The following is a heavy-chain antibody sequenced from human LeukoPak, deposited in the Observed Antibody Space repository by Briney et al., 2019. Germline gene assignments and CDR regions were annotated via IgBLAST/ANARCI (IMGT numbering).Heavy chain of an antibody. J-gene: IGHJ3*02. Sequence: SETLSLTCAVYGGSFSGYYWSWIRQPPGKGLEWIGEINHSGSTNYNPSLKSRGTMSVDTSKKQLSLNLRSVTAADTAVYYCARETSHIVVVTANLYAFDIWGQGTMVTVSS. CDR1: GGSFSGYY. CDR3: ARETSHIVVVTANLYAFDI. V-gene: IGHV4-34*01. D-gene: IGHD2-21*02. CDR2: INHSGST.